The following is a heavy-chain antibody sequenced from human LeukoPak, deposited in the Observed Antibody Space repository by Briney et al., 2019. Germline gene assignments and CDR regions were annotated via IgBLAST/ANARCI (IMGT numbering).Heavy chain of an antibody. D-gene: IGHD3-22*01. J-gene: IGHJ4*02. CDR1: GFTLSSYW. CDR2: IKQDGSGK. CDR3: SRETFYYDSSGYPGAPTY. Sequence: PWGSLRLSCAASGFTLSSYWMSWVRQAPGQGLEWVGNIKQDGSGKYYVDSLKGRFTISRDNAKNSLYMQMNRLRSEDTAVYYCSRETFYYDSSGYPGAPTYWGQGALVTVSS. V-gene: IGHV3-7*01.